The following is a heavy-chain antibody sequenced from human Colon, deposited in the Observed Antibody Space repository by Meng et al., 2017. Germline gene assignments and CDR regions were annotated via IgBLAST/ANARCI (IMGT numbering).Heavy chain of an antibody. V-gene: IGHV3-11*04. CDR2: ISSSGSTI. CDR3: ARDHRLGWNDEGWFDP. CDR1: GFTFSDYY. J-gene: IGHJ5*02. D-gene: IGHD1-1*01. Sequence: GGSLSLSCAASGFTFSDYYMSWIRQAPGKGLEWVSYISSSGSTIYYADSVKGRFTISRDNAKNSLYLQMNSLRAEDTAVYYCARDHRLGWNDEGWFDPWGQGTLVTVSS.